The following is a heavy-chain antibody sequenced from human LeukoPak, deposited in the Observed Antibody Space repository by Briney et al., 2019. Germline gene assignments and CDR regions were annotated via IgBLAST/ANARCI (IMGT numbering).Heavy chain of an antibody. CDR2: ITYGGTTI. J-gene: IGHJ3*02. V-gene: IGHV3-48*02. Sequence: GGSLRLSCRASGFPFSSFTMNWVRQAPGKGLEWVSFITYGGTTIYYADSVKGRFTISRDNAKNSLYLQMNSLRDEDTAVYYCARLGVVTAPDAFDIWGQGTMVTVSS. CDR3: ARLGVVTAPDAFDI. CDR1: GFPFSSFT. D-gene: IGHD2-21*02.